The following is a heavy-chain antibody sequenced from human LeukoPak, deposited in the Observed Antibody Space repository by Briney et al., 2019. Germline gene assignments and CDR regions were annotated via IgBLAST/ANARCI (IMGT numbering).Heavy chain of an antibody. J-gene: IGHJ3*02. V-gene: IGHV3-66*02. CDR2: IYSGGST. Sequence: PGGSLRLSCAASGFTVSSNYMSWVRQAPGKGLEWVSVIYSGGSTYYANSVKGRFTISRDNSKNTLYLQMNSLRAEDTAVYYCAREESYYAFDIWGQGTMVTVSS. D-gene: IGHD1-26*01. CDR3: AREESYYAFDI. CDR1: GFTVSSNY.